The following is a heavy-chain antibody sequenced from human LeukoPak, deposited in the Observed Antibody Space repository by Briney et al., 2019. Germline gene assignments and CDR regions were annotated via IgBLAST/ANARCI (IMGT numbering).Heavy chain of an antibody. CDR1: GGSFSGYY. D-gene: IGHD1-26*01. J-gene: IGHJ3*02. CDR3: ARERGNLRGDAFDI. CDR2: IFSSGNT. V-gene: IGHV4-59*10. Sequence: SETLSLTCAVYGGSFSGYYWSWIRQPPGKGLEWIGRIFSSGNTNYNPSLESRVTMSIDTSKNQFSLKLTSVTAADTAVYYCARERGNLRGDAFDIWGQGTMVTASS.